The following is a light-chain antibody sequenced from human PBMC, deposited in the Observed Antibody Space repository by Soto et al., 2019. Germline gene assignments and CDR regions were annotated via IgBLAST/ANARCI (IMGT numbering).Light chain of an antibody. Sequence: QSALTQPPSASGSPGQSVNISCTGMSSDVGGYNYVSWYQQHPGKAPKLMIYEVSKRPSGVPDRFSGSKSGNTASLTVSGLQAEDEADYYCSSYAGANSVVFGGGTKLTVL. CDR2: EVS. CDR1: SSDVGGYNY. J-gene: IGLJ2*01. V-gene: IGLV2-8*01. CDR3: SSYAGANSVV.